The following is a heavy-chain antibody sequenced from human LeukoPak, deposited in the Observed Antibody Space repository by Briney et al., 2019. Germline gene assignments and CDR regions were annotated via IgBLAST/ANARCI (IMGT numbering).Heavy chain of an antibody. D-gene: IGHD3-9*01. J-gene: IGHJ4*02. CDR3: ARDGGGLNDIHADY. V-gene: IGHV1-2*02. CDR2: INPNSGGT. CDR1: GYTFTGYY. Sequence: ASVKVSCKASGYTFTGYYMHWVRQAPGQGLEWMEWINPNSGGTNYAQKFQGRVTMTRDTSISTAYMELSRLRSDDTAVYYCARDGGGLNDIHADYWGQGTLVTVSS.